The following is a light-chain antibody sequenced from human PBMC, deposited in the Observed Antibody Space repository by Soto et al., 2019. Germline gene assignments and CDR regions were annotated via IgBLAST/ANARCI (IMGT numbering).Light chain of an antibody. Sequence: EIVLTQSPATLSLSPGEGATLSCRASQSISSYLAWYQQKPGQAPRLLIYDASSRATGIPARFSGSGSGTDFTLTISSLEPEDFAVYYCQQLSDWPPYTFGQGTKVEIK. CDR1: QSISSY. CDR2: DAS. CDR3: QQLSDWPPYT. J-gene: IGKJ1*01. V-gene: IGKV3-11*01.